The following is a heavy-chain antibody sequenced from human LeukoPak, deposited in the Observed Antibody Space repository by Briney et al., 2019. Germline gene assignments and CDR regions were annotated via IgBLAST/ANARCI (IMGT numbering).Heavy chain of an antibody. V-gene: IGHV3-21*01. Sequence: GGSLRLSCGASGFTFSDYSMNWVRQAPGKGLAWVASITSAGGYRYYADSVKGRFTISRDSAQNSLFLQMNSLRAEDTAVYFCATSGGFVLPNAITGNWYMDVWGRGTTVTVSS. CDR1: GFTFSDYS. D-gene: IGHD2-2*01. CDR3: ATSGGFVLPNAITGNWYMDV. J-gene: IGHJ6*03. CDR2: ITSAGGYR.